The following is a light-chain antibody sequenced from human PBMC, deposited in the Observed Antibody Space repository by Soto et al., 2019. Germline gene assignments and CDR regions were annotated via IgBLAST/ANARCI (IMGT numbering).Light chain of an antibody. J-gene: IGKJ1*01. CDR1: QNIDRS. CDR3: QHYDAYSRT. V-gene: IGKV1-5*03. Sequence: DIQMTQSPSTLSTSLGDRVTITCRASQNIDRSLAWYQQKPGKAPKLLIYTASNLQAWVPSRFSASGSGTDFTLTISGLQPDDFATYYFQHYDAYSRTFGQGTRVDVK. CDR2: TAS.